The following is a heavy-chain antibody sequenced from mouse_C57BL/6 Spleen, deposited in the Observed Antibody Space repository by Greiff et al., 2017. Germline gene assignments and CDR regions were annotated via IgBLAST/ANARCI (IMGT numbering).Heavy chain of an antibody. CDR3: ARDIYYGNYAAY. D-gene: IGHD2-1*01. CDR2: IHPNSGST. CDR1: GYTFTSYW. J-gene: IGHJ3*01. Sequence: QVQLQQPGAELVKPGASVKLSCKASGYTFTSYWMHWVKQRPGQGLEWIGMIHPNSGSTNYNEKFKSKATLTVDKSSSTAYMQLSSLTSEDSAVYYYARDIYYGNYAAYWGQGTLVTVSA. V-gene: IGHV1-64*01.